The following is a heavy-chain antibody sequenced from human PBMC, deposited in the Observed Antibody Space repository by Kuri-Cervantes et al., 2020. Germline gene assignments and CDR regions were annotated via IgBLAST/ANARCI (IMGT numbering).Heavy chain of an antibody. CDR3: AREGGSVARLGYYYYMDV. CDR1: GGTFSSYA. Sequence: SVKVSCKASGGTFSSYAISWVRQAPGQGLEWMGGIIPIFGTANYAQKFQGRVTITADESTSTAYMELSSLRSEDTAVYYYAREGGSVARLGYYYYMDVWGKGTTVTVSS. V-gene: IGHV1-69*13. CDR2: IIPIFGTA. J-gene: IGHJ6*03. D-gene: IGHD3-16*01.